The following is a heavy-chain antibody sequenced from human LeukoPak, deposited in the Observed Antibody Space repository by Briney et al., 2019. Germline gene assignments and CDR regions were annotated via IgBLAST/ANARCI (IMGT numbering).Heavy chain of an antibody. CDR3: ARQYGGYVPQFDY. CDR2: IYSGGST. CDR1: GFTVSSNY. J-gene: IGHJ4*02. V-gene: IGHV3-66*04. D-gene: IGHD5-12*01. Sequence: GGSLRLSCAASGFTVSSNYTSWVRQAPGKGLEWVSVIYSGGSTYYADSVQGRFTISRDNSKNTLYLQMNSLRAEDTAVYYCARQYGGYVPQFDYWGQGTLVTVSS.